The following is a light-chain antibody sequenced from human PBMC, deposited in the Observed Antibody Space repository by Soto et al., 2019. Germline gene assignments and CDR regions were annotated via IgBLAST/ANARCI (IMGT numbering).Light chain of an antibody. Sequence: EIVLTQSPATLSLSPGDRATLSCRASQSVSSYLAWYQQKPGKAPRLLIYDASNRATGIPARFSGSGSGTDFTLTITGLEPEDFAVYYCQQRSNWPSTFGGGTKVEIK. J-gene: IGKJ4*01. V-gene: IGKV3-11*01. CDR3: QQRSNWPST. CDR1: QSVSSY. CDR2: DAS.